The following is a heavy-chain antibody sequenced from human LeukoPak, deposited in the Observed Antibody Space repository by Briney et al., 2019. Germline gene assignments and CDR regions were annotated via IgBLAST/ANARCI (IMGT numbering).Heavy chain of an antibody. J-gene: IGHJ4*02. CDR1: GFTFNNYA. Sequence: GASLRLSCAASGFTFNNYAMTWVRQAPGKGLEWVSTISAIGGITYYADSVKGRFTISRDNSNNALYVQMNGLRAEDTAIYYCARNWVDYWGQGTLVTVSS. D-gene: IGHD7-27*01. CDR3: ARNWVDY. CDR2: ISAIGGIT. V-gene: IGHV3-23*01.